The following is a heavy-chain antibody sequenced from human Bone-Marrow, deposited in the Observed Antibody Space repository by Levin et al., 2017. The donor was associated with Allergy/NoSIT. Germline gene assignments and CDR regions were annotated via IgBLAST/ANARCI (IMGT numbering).Heavy chain of an antibody. V-gene: IGHV1-2*02. D-gene: IGHD6-19*01. Sequence: ASVKVSCKASGYTFTDYFIHWVRLAPGQGLEWMGWIKPNSGDTDSSQNFQGTVTMTRDTSISTAYMEVTSLTSNDTALYYCARISSAAFDMWGQGTVVTVSS. CDR1: GYTFTDYF. J-gene: IGHJ3*02. CDR3: ARISSAAFDM. CDR2: IKPNSGDT.